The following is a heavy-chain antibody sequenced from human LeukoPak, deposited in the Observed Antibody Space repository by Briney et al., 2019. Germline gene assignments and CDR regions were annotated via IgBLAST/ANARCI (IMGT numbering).Heavy chain of an antibody. D-gene: IGHD3-10*01. CDR1: GYTFTTYT. J-gene: IGHJ3*02. V-gene: IGHV1-3*01. Sequence: ASVKVSCKASGYTFTTYTMHWVRQAPGQRLEWMGWINSGNGNTKYSQKFQGRVTITRDTSASTAYMELSSLRSEDTAVYYCARWTSITMVRGADAFDIWGQGTMVTVSS. CDR3: ARWTSITMVRGADAFDI. CDR2: INSGNGNT.